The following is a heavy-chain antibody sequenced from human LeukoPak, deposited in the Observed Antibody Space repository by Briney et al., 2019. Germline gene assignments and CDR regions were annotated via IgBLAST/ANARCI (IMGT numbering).Heavy chain of an antibody. V-gene: IGHV4-34*01. D-gene: IGHD3-10*01. CDR3: ARSLWFGELLG. J-gene: IGHJ4*02. Sequence: SETLSLTCAVYDGSFRGYYWSWIRQPPRKGLEWIGEINHSGSTNYNPSLKSRVTISVDTSKNQFSLKLGSVTAADTAVYYCARSLWFGELLGWGQGTLVTVSS. CDR1: DGSFRGYY. CDR2: INHSGST.